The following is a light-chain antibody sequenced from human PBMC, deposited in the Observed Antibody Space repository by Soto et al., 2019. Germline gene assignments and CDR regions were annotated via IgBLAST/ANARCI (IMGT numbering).Light chain of an antibody. V-gene: IGKV1-8*01. J-gene: IGKJ1*01. CDR2: AAS. CDR3: QQYYSYPRT. CDR1: QGISNY. Sequence: AIRMTQSPSSFSASTGDRVTITCRASQGISNYLAWYQQKPGKAPKLLLYAASTLQSGVPSRFSGSGSGADFTLTISCLQSEDFATYYCQQYYSYPRTFGQGTKVEIK.